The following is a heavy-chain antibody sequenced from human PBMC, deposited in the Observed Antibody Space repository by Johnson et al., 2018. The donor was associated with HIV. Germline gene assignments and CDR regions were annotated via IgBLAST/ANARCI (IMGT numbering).Heavy chain of an antibody. D-gene: IGHD4-17*01. Sequence: VQLVESGGGVVQPGKSLRLFCAASGFTFSSYAMSWVRQAPGKGLEWVSAISGSGGSTYYADSVKGRFTISRDNSKNTLYLQMNSLRAEDTAVYYCAKDLVAYGDYENAFDIWGQGTMVTVSS. CDR3: AKDLVAYGDYENAFDI. CDR1: GFTFSSYA. J-gene: IGHJ3*02. V-gene: IGHV3-23*04. CDR2: ISGSGGST.